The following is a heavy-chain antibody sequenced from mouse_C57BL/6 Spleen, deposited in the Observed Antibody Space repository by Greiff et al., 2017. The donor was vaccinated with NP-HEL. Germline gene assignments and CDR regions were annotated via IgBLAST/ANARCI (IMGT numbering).Heavy chain of an antibody. V-gene: IGHV14-2*01. D-gene: IGHD1-1*01. CDR2: IDPEDGET. Sequence: EVKLMESGAELVKPGASVKLSCTASGFNIKDYYMHWVKQRTEQGLEWIGRIDPEDGETKYAPTFQGKATITADTSSNKSYLQLSSLTSEDTAVYYCASLDYGSSYNAMDYWGQGTSVTVSS. CDR1: GFNIKDYY. J-gene: IGHJ4*01. CDR3: ASLDYGSSYNAMDY.